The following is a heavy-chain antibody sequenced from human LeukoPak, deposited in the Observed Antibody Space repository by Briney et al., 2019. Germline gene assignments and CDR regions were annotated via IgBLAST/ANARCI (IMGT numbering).Heavy chain of an antibody. D-gene: IGHD4-17*01. V-gene: IGHV3-33*01. CDR1: GFTFSGDG. J-gene: IGHJ4*02. CDR3: ARRDGDNDRGFDY. Sequence: GTSLRLSCAASGFTFSGDGMHWARQAPGKGLEWVAVIWYDGSKKYYADSVKGRFTISRDNSKNTLYLQMNSLRAEDTAVYYGARRDGDNDRGFDYWGQGTLVTVSS. CDR2: IWYDGSKK.